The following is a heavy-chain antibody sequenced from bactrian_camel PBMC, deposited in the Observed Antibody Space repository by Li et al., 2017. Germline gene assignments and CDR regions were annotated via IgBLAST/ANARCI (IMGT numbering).Heavy chain of an antibody. CDR3: GNLFTGGY. D-gene: IGHD2*01. V-gene: IGHV3S55*01. Sequence: VQLVESGGGSVQAGGSLRLSCEVSGYTAGSCSLEWVWYRQAPGAERELVSSVMRNRRPYYADSVKGRFTISRDNAKNTLYLQLNSLKIDDTAMYYCGNLFTGGYWGQGTQVTVS. CDR1: GYTAGSCS. J-gene: IGHJ6*01. CDR2: VMRNRRP.